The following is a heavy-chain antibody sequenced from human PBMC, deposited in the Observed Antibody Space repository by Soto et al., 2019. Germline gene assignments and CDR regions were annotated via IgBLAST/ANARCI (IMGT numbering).Heavy chain of an antibody. Sequence: SETLSLTCAFYVVSFSGYYWSCIRHPPGKWLEWIGEINHSGSTNYNPSPKSRVTISVDTSKNQFSLRLSSVTAADTAVYYCATSPDDILTGYPIYGYWGQGTLVSVSS. CDR1: VVSFSGYY. D-gene: IGHD3-9*01. J-gene: IGHJ4*02. CDR3: ATSPDDILTGYPIYGY. V-gene: IGHV4-34*01. CDR2: INHSGST.